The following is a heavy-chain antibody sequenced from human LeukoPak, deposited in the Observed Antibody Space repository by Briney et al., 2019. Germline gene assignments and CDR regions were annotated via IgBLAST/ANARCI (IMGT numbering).Heavy chain of an antibody. D-gene: IGHD5-18*01. J-gene: IGHJ4*02. CDR2: IYSGDSDT. Sequence: GESLKISCEASGYSFTTYWITWVRQMPGKGLEWMAIIYSGDSDTRYSPSFQGQVTISVDKSISTAYLQWSSLKASDTAIYYCAIHSYGYRHWGQGALVTVSS. V-gene: IGHV5-51*01. CDR3: AIHSYGYRH. CDR1: GYSFTTYW.